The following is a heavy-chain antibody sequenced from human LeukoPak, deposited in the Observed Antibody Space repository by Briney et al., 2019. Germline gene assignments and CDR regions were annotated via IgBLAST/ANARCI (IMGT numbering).Heavy chain of an antibody. CDR2: ISGSGGST. V-gene: IGHV3-23*01. CDR3: AKGGSCSSTSCYEAFDFDY. Sequence: PGGSLRLSCAASGFTFSSYGMSWVRQAPGKGLEWVSAISGSGGSTYYADSVKGRFTISRDNSKNTLYLQMNSLRAEDTAVYYCAKGGSCSSTSCYEAFDFDYWGQGTLVTVSS. D-gene: IGHD2-2*01. J-gene: IGHJ4*02. CDR1: GFTFSSYG.